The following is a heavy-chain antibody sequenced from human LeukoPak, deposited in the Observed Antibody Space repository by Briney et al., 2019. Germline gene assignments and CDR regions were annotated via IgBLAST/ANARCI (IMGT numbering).Heavy chain of an antibody. CDR1: GFTFSDHY. D-gene: IGHD3-9*01. CDR2: ISSSSSHT. CDR3: AKEQFLRYFDRNEYYFDH. V-gene: IGHV3-11*05. Sequence: PGGSLRLSCAGSGFTFSDHYMSWIRQAPGKGLEWVSYISSSSSHTNYADSVKGRFTISRDNAKNSLYLQMNSVRAEDTAVYYCAKEQFLRYFDRNEYYFDHWGQGTLVTVSS. J-gene: IGHJ4*02.